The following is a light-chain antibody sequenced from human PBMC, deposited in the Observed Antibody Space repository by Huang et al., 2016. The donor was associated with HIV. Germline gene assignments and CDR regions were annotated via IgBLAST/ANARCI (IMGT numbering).Light chain of an antibody. CDR1: QGINSY. V-gene: IGKV1-9*01. Sequence: IQLTQSPSSLSASVGDGVNITGRASQGINSYLAWYQQKPGKAPKLLIHGAAPLQRGVPSRFSGSGSGTDFTLTISSLQPEYFASYPSPQLDGHSSTFGGGTRVE. J-gene: IGKJ4*01. CDR3: PQLDGHSST. CDR2: GAA.